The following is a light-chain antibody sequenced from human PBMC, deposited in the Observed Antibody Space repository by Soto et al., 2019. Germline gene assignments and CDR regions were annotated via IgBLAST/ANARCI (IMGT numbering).Light chain of an antibody. CDR3: CSYGGGNNFYV. V-gene: IGLV2-8*01. CDR1: SSDIGTYDY. CDR2: EVS. Sequence: QSALTQPPSASGSPGQSVTISCTGTSSDIGTYDYVSWYQHLPDKAPKLIIYEVSKRPSGAPDRFSGSKSGNTASLTVSGLHAEDEGDYYCCSYGGGNNFYVFGTGTKLTVL. J-gene: IGLJ1*01.